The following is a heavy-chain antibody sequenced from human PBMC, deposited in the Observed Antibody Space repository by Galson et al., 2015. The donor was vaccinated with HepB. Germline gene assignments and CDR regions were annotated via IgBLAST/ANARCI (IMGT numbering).Heavy chain of an antibody. D-gene: IGHD6-13*01. V-gene: IGHV4-59*01. CDR3: AREDYSSSWYYGMDV. CDR2: IYYSGST. Sequence: SETLSLTCTVSGGSISSYYWSWIRQPPGKGLEWIGYIYYSGSTNYNPSLKSRVTISVDTSKNQFSLKLSSVTAADTAVYYCAREDYSSSWYYGMDVWGQGTTVTVSS. CDR1: GGSISSYY. J-gene: IGHJ6*02.